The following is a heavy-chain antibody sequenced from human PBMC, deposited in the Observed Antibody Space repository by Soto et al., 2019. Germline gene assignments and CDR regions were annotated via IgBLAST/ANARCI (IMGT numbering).Heavy chain of an antibody. D-gene: IGHD1-1*01. J-gene: IGHJ4*01. CDR2: INPYTGET. CDR3: TRPLRATAGTTFYY. V-gene: IGHV1-2*02. CDR1: GERVIDFL. Sequence: VGCEACGERVIDFLVAFVRKEPGQGLEWMGWINPYTGETNYAQKFQGRVIMTSAAAISTAYMELNSLTSDDTAVYYCTRPLRATAGTTFYYWGQGSLVTVSS.